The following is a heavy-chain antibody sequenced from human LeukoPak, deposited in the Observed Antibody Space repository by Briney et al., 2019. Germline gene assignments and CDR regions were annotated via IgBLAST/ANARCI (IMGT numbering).Heavy chain of an antibody. CDR1: GGTFSSYA. J-gene: IGHJ4*02. D-gene: IGHD6-19*01. CDR2: IIPIFGTA. Sequence: GSSVKVSRKASGGTFSSYAISWVRQAPGQGLEWMGGIIPIFGTANYAQKFQGKVTITADESTSTAYMELSSLRSEDTAVYYCARAISSGWPFDYWGQGTLVTVSS. V-gene: IGHV1-69*01. CDR3: ARAISSGWPFDY.